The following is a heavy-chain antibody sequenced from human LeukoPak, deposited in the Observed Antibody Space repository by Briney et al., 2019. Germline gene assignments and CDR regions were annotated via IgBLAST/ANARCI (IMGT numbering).Heavy chain of an antibody. J-gene: IGHJ4*02. CDR1: GGSISSYY. CDR3: ARAQEYSGYDYPDHLGYYFDY. CDR2: IYYSGST. V-gene: IGHV4-59*01. D-gene: IGHD5-12*01. Sequence: SETLSLTCTVSGGSISSYYWSWIRQPPGKGLEWIGYIYYSGSTNYNPSLKSRVTISVDTSKNQFSLKLSSVTAADTAVYYCARAQEYSGYDYPDHLGYYFDYWGQGTLVTVSS.